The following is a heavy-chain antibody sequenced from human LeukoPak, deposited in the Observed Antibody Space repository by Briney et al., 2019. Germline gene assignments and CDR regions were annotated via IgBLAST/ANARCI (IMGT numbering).Heavy chain of an antibody. J-gene: IGHJ3*02. V-gene: IGHV3-53*01. CDR1: GFTVSSNY. CDR3: ASAAPGYSSSWILLAFDI. D-gene: IGHD6-13*01. Sequence: GGSLRLSCAASGFTVSSNYMSWVRQAPGKGLEWVSVIYSGGSTYYADSVKGRFTISRDNSKNTLYLQMNSLRAEDTAVYYCASAAPGYSSSWILLAFDIWGQGTMVTVSS. CDR2: IYSGGST.